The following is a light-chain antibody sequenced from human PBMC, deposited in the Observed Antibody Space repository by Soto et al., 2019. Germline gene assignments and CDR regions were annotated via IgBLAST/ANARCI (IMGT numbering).Light chain of an antibody. V-gene: IGKV1-6*01. J-gene: IGKJ1*01. CDR1: QGIRND. Sequence: AIQMTQSPSSLSSSVGYRVTITCRASQGIRNDLGWYQQKPGKAPKLLIYAASSLQSGVPSRFSGSGSGTDFTLTISSLQPEDFATYYCLQAYNYPWTFGQGTKVDIK. CDR2: AAS. CDR3: LQAYNYPWT.